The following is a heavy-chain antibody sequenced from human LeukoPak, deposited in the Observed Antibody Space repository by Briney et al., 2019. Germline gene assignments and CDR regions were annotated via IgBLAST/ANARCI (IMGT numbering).Heavy chain of an antibody. V-gene: IGHV1-18*01. CDR1: GYTFTSYG. Sequence: ASVKVSCRASGYTFTSYGISWVRQAPGQGLEWMGWISGYNGNTNYAQKFQGRVTMTRDTSISTAYMELSRLRSDDTAVYYCAREVKADYYDSSGSFDYWGQGALVTVSS. D-gene: IGHD3-22*01. J-gene: IGHJ4*02. CDR2: ISGYNGNT. CDR3: AREVKADYYDSSGSFDY.